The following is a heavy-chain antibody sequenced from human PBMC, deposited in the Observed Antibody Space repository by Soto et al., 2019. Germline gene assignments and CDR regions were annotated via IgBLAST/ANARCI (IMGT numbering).Heavy chain of an antibody. J-gene: IGHJ4*02. Sequence: SETLSLTRAVYGGSFSGYYWSWIRQPPGKGLEWIGEINHSGSTNYNPSLKSRVTISVDTSKNQFSLKLSSVTAADTAVYYCARMGYGYWGQGTLVTVSS. CDR1: GGSFSGYY. CDR2: INHSGST. D-gene: IGHD2-15*01. CDR3: ARMGYGY. V-gene: IGHV4-34*01.